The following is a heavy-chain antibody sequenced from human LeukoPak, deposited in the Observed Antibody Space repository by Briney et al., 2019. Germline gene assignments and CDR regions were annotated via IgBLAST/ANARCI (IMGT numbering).Heavy chain of an antibody. V-gene: IGHV3-53*01. D-gene: IGHD1-26*01. CDR3: ARGGPSGSYYFDY. Sequence: PGGSLRLSCAASGFTVSSNYMSWVRQAPGKGLEWVSLIYSGGSTYYAGSVKGRFTISRDNSKNTLSLQMNSLRAEDTAVYYCARGGPSGSYYFDYWGQGTLVTVPS. J-gene: IGHJ4*02. CDR2: IYSGGST. CDR1: GFTVSSNY.